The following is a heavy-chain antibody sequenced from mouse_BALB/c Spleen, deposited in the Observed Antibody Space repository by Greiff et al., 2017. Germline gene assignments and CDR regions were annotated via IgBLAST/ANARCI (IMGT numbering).Heavy chain of an antibody. CDR1: GFTFSSYA. Sequence: EVKVVESGGGLVKPGGSLKLSCAASGFTFSSYAMSWVRQTPEKRLEWVASISSGGSTYYPDTVKGRFTISRDNAKNTLYLQMSSLKSEDTAMYYCARHPYYYAMDYWGQGTSVTVSS. V-gene: IGHV5-6-5*01. CDR3: ARHPYYYAMDY. CDR2: ISSGGST. J-gene: IGHJ4*01.